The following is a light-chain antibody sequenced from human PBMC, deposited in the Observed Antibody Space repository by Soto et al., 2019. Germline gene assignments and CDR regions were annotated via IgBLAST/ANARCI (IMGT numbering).Light chain of an antibody. CDR3: CSYTTSNTRQIV. Sequence: QSVLTQPASVSGSPGQSITISCTGTSSDVGGYNYVSWYQQHPGKAPKFMIYDVSSRPSGVSNRFSGSKSGNTASLTISGLQAEDEGDYYCCSYTTSNTRQIVFGTGTKVTVL. CDR1: SSDVGGYNY. CDR2: DVS. J-gene: IGLJ1*01. V-gene: IGLV2-14*03.